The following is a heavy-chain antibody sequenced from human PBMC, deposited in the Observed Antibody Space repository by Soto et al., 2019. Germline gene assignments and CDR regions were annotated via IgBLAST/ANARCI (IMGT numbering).Heavy chain of an antibody. D-gene: IGHD6-19*01. CDR2: IYYSGST. CDR3: ARHYSSGWIEWAFDI. V-gene: IGHV4-39*01. CDR1: GGPISSSSYY. J-gene: IGHJ3*02. Sequence: SETLSLTCTVSGGPISSSSYYWGWIRQPPGKGLEWIGSIYYSGSTYYNPSLKSRVTISVDTSKNQFSLKLSSVTAADTAVYYCARHYSSGWIEWAFDIWGQGTMVTVSS.